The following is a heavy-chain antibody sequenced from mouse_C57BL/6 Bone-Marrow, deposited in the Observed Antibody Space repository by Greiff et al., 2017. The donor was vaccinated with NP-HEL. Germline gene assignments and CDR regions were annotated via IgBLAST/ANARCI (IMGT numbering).Heavy chain of an antibody. CDR1: GFTFSSYA. V-gene: IGHV5-4*01. CDR3: ARDPDLYFDV. Sequence: EVMLVESGGGLVKPGGSLKLSCAASGFTFSSYAMSWVRQTPDKRLEWVATISDGGSYTYYPDNVKGRFTISRDNAKNNLYLQMSHLESEDTAMYYCARDPDLYFDVWGTGTTVTVSS. J-gene: IGHJ1*03. CDR2: ISDGGSYT.